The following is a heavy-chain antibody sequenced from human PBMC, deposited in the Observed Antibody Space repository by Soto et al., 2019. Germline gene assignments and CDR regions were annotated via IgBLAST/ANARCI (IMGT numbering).Heavy chain of an antibody. CDR3: ARDTNLGAGYYYY. CDR1: GFTFSSYS. D-gene: IGHD3-9*01. CDR2: ISSSSSYI. Sequence: GGSLRLSCAASGFTFSSYSMNWVRQAPGKGLEWVSSISSSSSYIYYADSVKGRFTISRDNAKNSLYLQMNSLRAEDTAVYYCARDTNLGAGYYYYWGQGTLVTVSS. V-gene: IGHV3-21*01. J-gene: IGHJ4*02.